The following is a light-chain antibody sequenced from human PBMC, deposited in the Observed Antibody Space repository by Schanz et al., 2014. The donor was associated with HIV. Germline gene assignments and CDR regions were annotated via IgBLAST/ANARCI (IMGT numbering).Light chain of an antibody. J-gene: IGLJ2*01. CDR2: GNS. Sequence: QSVLTQPPSVSGAPGQTVTISCSGSSSNIGAGYDVHWYQQLPGTAPKLLIYGNSNRPSGVPDRFSGSKSGNTASLTISGLQAEDEADYYCCSYTGSGTSVFGGGTKLTVL. CDR3: CSYTGSGTSV. V-gene: IGLV1-40*01. CDR1: SSNIGAGYD.